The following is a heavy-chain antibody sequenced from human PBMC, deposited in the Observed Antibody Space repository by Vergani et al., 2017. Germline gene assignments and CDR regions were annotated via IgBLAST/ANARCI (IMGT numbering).Heavy chain of an antibody. CDR2: IYSDGNT. CDR3: ARVPGYCSGGICYDYYFDY. Sequence: EVQLVESGGGLIQPGGSLRLSCAASGFTVSTNYMSWVRQAPGKGLEWVSLIYSDGNTYFAASVKGRFTISRYSSKNTLYLQMNSLRAEDTAVYYCARVPGYCSGGICYDYYFDYWGQGTLVTVSS. J-gene: IGHJ4*02. V-gene: IGHV3-53*01. CDR1: GFTVSTNY. D-gene: IGHD2-15*01.